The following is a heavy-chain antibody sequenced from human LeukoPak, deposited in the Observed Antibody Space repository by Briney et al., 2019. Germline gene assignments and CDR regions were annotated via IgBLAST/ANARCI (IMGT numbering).Heavy chain of an antibody. CDR2: IYSGDST. Sequence: GGSLGLSCAASGFTVSSNYMSWVRQAPGKGLEWVSVIYSGDSTYYADSVKGRFTISRDNSKNTLYLQMNSLRAEDTAVYYCARDGNSGSYSLFDYWGQGTLVTVSS. CDR3: ARDGNSGSYSLFDY. V-gene: IGHV3-53*01. D-gene: IGHD1-26*01. J-gene: IGHJ4*02. CDR1: GFTVSSNY.